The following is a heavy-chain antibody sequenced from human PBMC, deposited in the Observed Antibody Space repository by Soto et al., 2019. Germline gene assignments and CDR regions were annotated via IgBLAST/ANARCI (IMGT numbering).Heavy chain of an antibody. V-gene: IGHV1-69*08. Sequence: QVQLVQSGAEVKKPGSSVKVSCKASGGTFSSYTISWVRQAPGQGLEWMGRIIPILGIANYAQKFQGRVTITADKSTSTAYMELSSLRSEDTAVYCCARDLSHSGDGGSDYWGQGTLVTVSS. J-gene: IGHJ4*02. CDR3: ARDLSHSGDGGSDY. CDR2: IIPILGIA. D-gene: IGHD6-25*01. CDR1: GGTFSSYT.